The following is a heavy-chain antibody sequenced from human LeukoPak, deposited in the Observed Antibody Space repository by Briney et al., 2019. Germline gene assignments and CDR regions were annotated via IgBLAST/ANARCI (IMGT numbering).Heavy chain of an antibody. CDR3: ARAHPYYDFWSGYYTHYYYGMDV. Sequence: PSETMCLTCAVYVGSFSGYYCCWIRHPPGKGLEWIGEINHSGSTNYNPSLKSRVTISVDTSKNQFSLKLSSVTAADTAVYYCARAHPYYDFWSGYYTHYYYGMDVWGQGTTVTVSS. CDR2: INHSGST. J-gene: IGHJ6*02. D-gene: IGHD3-3*01. V-gene: IGHV4-34*01. CDR1: VGSFSGYY.